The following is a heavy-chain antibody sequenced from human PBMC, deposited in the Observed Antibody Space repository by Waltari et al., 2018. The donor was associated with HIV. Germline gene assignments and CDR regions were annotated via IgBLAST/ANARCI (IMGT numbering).Heavy chain of an antibody. CDR3: ARLGDSSGWYDGSDY. D-gene: IGHD6-19*01. J-gene: IGHJ4*02. CDR2: IYYSGGT. Sequence: QLQLQESGPGLVKPSETLSLTCTVSGGSISSSSYYWGWMRQPPGKGLEWIGIIYYSGGTYYNPSLKSRVTISVDTSKNQFSLKLSSVTAADTAVYYCARLGDSSGWYDGSDYWGQGTLVTVSS. V-gene: IGHV4-39*01. CDR1: GGSISSSSYY.